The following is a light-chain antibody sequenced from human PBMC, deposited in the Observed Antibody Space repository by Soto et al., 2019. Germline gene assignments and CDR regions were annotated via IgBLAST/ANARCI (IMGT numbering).Light chain of an antibody. CDR1: SSDVGGYNY. V-gene: IGLV2-14*01. J-gene: IGLJ1*01. CDR3: SSYTSSSTLYV. CDR2: DVS. Sequence: QSALTQPASVSGSPGQSITISCTGTSSDVGGYNYVSWYQQHPGKVPKLMIYDVSNRPSGVSNRFSGSKSGNTASLTISGLQAEGEADYYCSSYTSSSTLYVFGTGTKVTVL.